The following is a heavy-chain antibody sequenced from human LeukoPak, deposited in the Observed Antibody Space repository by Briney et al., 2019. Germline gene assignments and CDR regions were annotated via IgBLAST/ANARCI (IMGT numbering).Heavy chain of an antibody. V-gene: IGHV3-23*01. CDR1: GFTFSSYA. D-gene: IGHD3-10*01. CDR2: ISGSGGST. Sequence: GGSLRLSCAASGFTFSSYAMSWVRQAPGKGLEWVSAISGSGGSTYYADSVKGRFTISRDNSKNTLYLQMNSLRAGDTAVYYCAKDMGSSVDAFDIWGQGTMVTVSS. CDR3: AKDMGSSVDAFDI. J-gene: IGHJ3*02.